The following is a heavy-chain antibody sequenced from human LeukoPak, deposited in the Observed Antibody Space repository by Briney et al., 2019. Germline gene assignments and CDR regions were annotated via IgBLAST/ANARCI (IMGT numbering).Heavy chain of an antibody. CDR2: INPSGGST. CDR3: ARIGYSSGWYRGYYFDY. J-gene: IGHJ4*02. CDR1: GYTFTSYY. D-gene: IGHD6-19*01. V-gene: IGHV1-46*01. Sequence: ASVTVSCTASGYTFTSYYMHWVRQAPGQGLEWMGIINPSGGSTSYAQKFQGRVTMTRDTSTSTVYMELSSLRSEDTAVYYCARIGYSSGWYRGYYFDYWGQGTLVTVSS.